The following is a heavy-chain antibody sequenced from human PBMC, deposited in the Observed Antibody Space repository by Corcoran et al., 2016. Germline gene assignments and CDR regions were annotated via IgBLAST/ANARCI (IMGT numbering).Heavy chain of an antibody. Sequence: EVQLVESGGGLVQPGGSRRLSCAASGFTFSSYWMHWVRQAPGKGLVLVSRIHSDGSSTSYADSVKGRFTISRDNAKNTLYLQMNSLRAEDTAVYYCARAVPGDLRVFDYWGQGTLVTVSS. V-gene: IGHV3-74*01. CDR2: IHSDGSST. CDR3: ARAVPGDLRVFDY. CDR1: GFTFSSYW. J-gene: IGHJ4*02. D-gene: IGHD7-27*01.